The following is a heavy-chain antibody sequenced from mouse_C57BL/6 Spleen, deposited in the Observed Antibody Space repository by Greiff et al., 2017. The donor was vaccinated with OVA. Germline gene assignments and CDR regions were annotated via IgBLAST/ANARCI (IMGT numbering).Heavy chain of an antibody. D-gene: IGHD2-4*01. CDR1: GYTFTDYY. V-gene: IGHV1-26*01. CDR2: INPNNGGT. Sequence: VQLQQSGPELVKPGASVKISCKASGYTFTDYYMNWVKQSHGKSLEWIGDINPNNGGTSYNQKFKGKATLTVDKSSSTAYMELRSLTSEDSAVYYCARKYDYDDAMDYWGQGTSVTVSS. CDR3: ARKYDYDDAMDY. J-gene: IGHJ4*01.